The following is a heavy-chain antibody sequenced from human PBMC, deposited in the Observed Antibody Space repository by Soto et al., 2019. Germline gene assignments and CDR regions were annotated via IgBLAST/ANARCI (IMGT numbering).Heavy chain of an antibody. V-gene: IGHV3-15*07. Sequence: EVQLVESGGGLVKPGGSLRLSCAASGFTFSNAWMNWVSQAPGKGLEWVGRIKSKTDGGTTDYAAPVKGRFTISRDDSKNTLYLQMNSLKTEDTAVYYCTTHCSGGSCFFDYWGQGTLVTVSS. CDR2: IKSKTDGGTT. J-gene: IGHJ4*02. D-gene: IGHD2-15*01. CDR1: GFTFSNAW. CDR3: TTHCSGGSCFFDY.